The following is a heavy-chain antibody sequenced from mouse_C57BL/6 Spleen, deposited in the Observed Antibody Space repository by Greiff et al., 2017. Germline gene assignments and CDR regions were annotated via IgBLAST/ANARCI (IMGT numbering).Heavy chain of an antibody. Sequence: VQLQQSGAELVRPGTSVKVSCKASGYAFTNYLIEWVKQRPGQGLEWIGVINPGRGGTNYNEKFKGKATLTADKSSSTAYMQLSSLTSEDSAVYFCASAYYGSIFYVWGTGTTVTVSS. CDR3: ASAYYGSIFYV. J-gene: IGHJ1*03. CDR2: INPGRGGT. V-gene: IGHV1-54*01. CDR1: GYAFTNYL. D-gene: IGHD1-1*01.